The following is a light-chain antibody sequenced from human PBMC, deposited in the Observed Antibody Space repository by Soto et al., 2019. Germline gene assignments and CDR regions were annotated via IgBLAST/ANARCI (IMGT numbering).Light chain of an antibody. J-gene: IGLJ1*01. Sequence: QSVLTQPASVSGSPGQTITIYCTGTSSDVGGYNYVSWYQQHTGKASKLKIYEVSNRPPALSNRFSGSKSRNTASLTTSGLQAEDEADYYFSSYTSSSTPYVFGAGTKVTV. CDR2: EVS. CDR3: SSYTSSSTPYV. V-gene: IGLV2-14*01. CDR1: SSDVGGYNY.